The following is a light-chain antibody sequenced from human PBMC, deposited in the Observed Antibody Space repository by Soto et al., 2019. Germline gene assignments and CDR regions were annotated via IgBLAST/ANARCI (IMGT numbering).Light chain of an antibody. CDR1: QTISTW. CDR2: KAS. V-gene: IGKV1-5*03. CDR3: QQYNSYWT. J-gene: IGKJ1*01. Sequence: DIQMTQSPSTLSASVGDRVTITCRASQTISTWLAWYQQKPGKAPKLLIYKASSLESGVPSRFSGSGSGTEFTLTISSLQPEDFATYYCQQYNSYWTFAQGPKVEIK.